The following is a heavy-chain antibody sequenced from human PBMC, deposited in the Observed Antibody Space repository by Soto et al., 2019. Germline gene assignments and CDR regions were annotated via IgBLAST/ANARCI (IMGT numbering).Heavy chain of an antibody. J-gene: IGHJ3*02. V-gene: IGHV5-51*01. Sequence: GESLKISCKGSGYSFTSYWIGWVRQMPGKGLEWMGIIYPGDSDTRYSPSFRGQVTISADKSISTAYLQWSSLKASDTAMYYCASALDYYDSSGYYSPYAFDIWGQGTMVTVSS. CDR3: ASALDYYDSSGYYSPYAFDI. CDR2: IYPGDSDT. D-gene: IGHD3-22*01. CDR1: GYSFTSYW.